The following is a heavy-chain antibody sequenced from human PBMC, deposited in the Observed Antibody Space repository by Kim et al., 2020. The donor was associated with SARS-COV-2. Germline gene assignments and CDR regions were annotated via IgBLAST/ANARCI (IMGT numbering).Heavy chain of an antibody. D-gene: IGHD2-8*01. CDR1: GDSVSSNSAA. V-gene: IGHV6-1*01. CDR2: TYYRSKWYN. J-gene: IGHJ6*02. CDR3: ARDRRMCTNGLCYSGDIYYYYGMDV. Sequence: SQTLSLTCAISGDSVSSNSAAWNWIRQSPSRGLEWLGRTYYRSKWYNDYAVSVKSRITINPDTSKNQFSLQLNSVTPEDTAVYYCARDRRMCTNGLCYSGDIYYYYGMDVWGQGTTVTVSS.